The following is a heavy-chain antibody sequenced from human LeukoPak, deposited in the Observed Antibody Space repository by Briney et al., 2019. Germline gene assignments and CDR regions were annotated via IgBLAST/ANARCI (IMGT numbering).Heavy chain of an antibody. D-gene: IGHD2-2*01. CDR1: GGSFSGYY. CDR3: ARHGHWGRYCSSTSCYPPFDY. CDR2: INHSGST. Sequence: SETLSLTCAVYGGSFSGYYWSWIRQPPGKGLEWIGEINHSGSTNYNPSLKSRVTISVDTSKNQFSLKLSSVTAADTAVYYCARHGHWGRYCSSTSCYPPFDYWGQGTLVTVSS. V-gene: IGHV4-34*01. J-gene: IGHJ4*02.